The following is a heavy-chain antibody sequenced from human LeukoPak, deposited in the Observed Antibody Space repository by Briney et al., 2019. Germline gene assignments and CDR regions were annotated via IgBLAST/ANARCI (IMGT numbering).Heavy chain of an antibody. Sequence: PSETLSLTCAVSGGSISSYYWSWIRQPPGKGLEWIGYISYSGSTNFNPSLKSRVTISVDTSKNQFSLKLSSVTAADTAVYYCAREGTAGTNLNWFDPWGQGTLVTVSS. CDR3: AREGTAGTNLNWFDP. J-gene: IGHJ5*02. V-gene: IGHV4-59*01. CDR1: GGSISSYY. D-gene: IGHD1-1*01. CDR2: ISYSGST.